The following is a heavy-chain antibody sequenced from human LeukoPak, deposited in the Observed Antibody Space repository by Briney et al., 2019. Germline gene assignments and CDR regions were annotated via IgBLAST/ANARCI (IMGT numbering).Heavy chain of an antibody. CDR2: IKQDGSEK. CDR1: GFTFSSYW. D-gene: IGHD3-16*01. J-gene: IGHJ4*02. Sequence: PGGSLRLSCAASGFTFSSYWMSSVRQAPGKGLEWVANIKQDGSEKYYVDTVKGRFTISRDNAKNSLYLQMNSLRAEDTAVYYCARDFWGSSFDYWGQGTLVTVSS. V-gene: IGHV3-7*01. CDR3: ARDFWGSSFDY.